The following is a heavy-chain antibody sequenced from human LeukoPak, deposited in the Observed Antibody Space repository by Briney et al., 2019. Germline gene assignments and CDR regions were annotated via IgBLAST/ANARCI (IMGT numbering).Heavy chain of an antibody. J-gene: IGHJ3*02. Sequence: PGGSLRLSCVASGFNFRHYGIHWVRQAPGKGPQWVAVISYDGNNTFYADSVKGRFTVFRDNSKNTVFLQMNNLRHEDTALYYCAKDPKGAFDIWGQGTMVTVSS. CDR3: AKDPKGAFDI. CDR1: GFNFRHYG. CDR2: ISYDGNNT. V-gene: IGHV3-30*18.